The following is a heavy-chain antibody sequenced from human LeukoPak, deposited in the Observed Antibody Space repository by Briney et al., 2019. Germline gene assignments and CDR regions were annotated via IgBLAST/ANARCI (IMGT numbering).Heavy chain of an antibody. CDR1: GFTFSSYN. D-gene: IGHD6-13*01. Sequence: GGSLRLSCAASGFTFSSYNMNWVRQAPGKGLEWVSYISPGSSTIYYADSVKGRFTISRDNAKNSLYLQMSSLRDEDTAVYYCARSEQLDYWGQGTLVTVSS. J-gene: IGHJ4*02. CDR2: ISPGSSTI. V-gene: IGHV3-48*02. CDR3: ARSEQLDY.